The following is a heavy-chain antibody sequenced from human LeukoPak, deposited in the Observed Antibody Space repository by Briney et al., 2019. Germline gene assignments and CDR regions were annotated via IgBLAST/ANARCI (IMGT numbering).Heavy chain of an antibody. V-gene: IGHV4-59*01. CDR1: GGSMSNYY. D-gene: IGHD2-2*01. CDR2: MFYTGSG. CDR3: ARAPAGQPYYYMDG. J-gene: IGHJ6*03. Sequence: SETLSLTCTVSGGSMSNYYWNWIRQPPGKGLEWIGYMFYTGSGKYNPSLKSRVTISVDTSKRQISLKLTSVTTADTAVYYCARAPAGQPYYYMDGWGKGPRSPSL.